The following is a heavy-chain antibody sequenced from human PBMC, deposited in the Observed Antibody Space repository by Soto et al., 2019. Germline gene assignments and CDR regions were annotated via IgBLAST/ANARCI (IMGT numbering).Heavy chain of an antibody. Sequence: PGGSLRLSCAASGFTFSSYSMNWVRQAPGKGLEWVSSISSSSSYIYYAESVKGRFTISRDNAKNSLYLQMNSLRAEDTSVYYCARVEDYYDSSGYYYVWGQGTLVTVSS. J-gene: IGHJ4*02. CDR3: ARVEDYYDSSGYYYV. CDR1: GFTFSSYS. CDR2: ISSSSSYI. V-gene: IGHV3-21*01. D-gene: IGHD3-22*01.